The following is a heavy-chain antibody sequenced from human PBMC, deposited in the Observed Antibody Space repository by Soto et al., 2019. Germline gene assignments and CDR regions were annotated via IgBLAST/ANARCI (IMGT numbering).Heavy chain of an antibody. J-gene: IGHJ4*02. CDR2: SYYSGRT. CDR1: RRSISSTSYY. CDR3: ARQIKAANFDY. V-gene: IGHV4-39*01. Sequence: SETLSLTCTVSRRSISSTSYYWAWTRQPPGRGLEWIGSSYYSGRTYYNPSLKSRVTISVDTSKNQFSLKLSSVTAADTAVYYCARQIKAANFDYWGQGTRGTVCS. D-gene: IGHD6-25*01.